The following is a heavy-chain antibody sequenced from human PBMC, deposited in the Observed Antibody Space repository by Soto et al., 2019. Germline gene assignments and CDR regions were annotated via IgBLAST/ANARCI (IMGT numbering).Heavy chain of an antibody. CDR3: ARFIVVVPASMSAFDI. CDR2: IYYSGST. CDR1: GGSISSYY. J-gene: IGHJ3*02. Sequence: LSLTCTVSGGSISSYYWYWIRQPPGKGQEWIGYIYYSGSTNYNPSLKSRVTISVDTSKNQFSLKLSSVTAADTAVYYCARFIVVVPASMSAFDIWGQGTMVTVSS. D-gene: IGHD2-2*01. V-gene: IGHV4-59*01.